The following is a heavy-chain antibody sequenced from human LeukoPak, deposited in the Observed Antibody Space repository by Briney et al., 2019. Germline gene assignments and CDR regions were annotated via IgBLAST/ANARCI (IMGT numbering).Heavy chain of an antibody. V-gene: IGHV3-23*01. CDR3: AKGGYSSGRYFYYYMDV. Sequence: GGSLRLSCVASGFTFSTFAMIWVRQPPGKGLEWVSSIFPSSGEIHYADSAKGRFTISRDNSKNTVYLQMNNLRAEDTAVYYCAKGGYSSGRYFYYYMDVWGEGTTVTVSS. CDR1: GFTFSTFA. CDR2: IFPSSGEI. D-gene: IGHD5-18*01. J-gene: IGHJ6*03.